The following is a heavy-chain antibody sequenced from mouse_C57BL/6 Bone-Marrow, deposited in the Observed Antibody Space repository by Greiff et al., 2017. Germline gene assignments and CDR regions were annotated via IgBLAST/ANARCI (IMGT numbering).Heavy chain of an antibody. Sequence: VQLQQSGAELVRPGASVKLSCTASGFTFNDDYMHWVKQRPEQGLEWIGWIDPENGDTEYASKFQGKATITTDTSSNTAYLQLRSLTSEDTAVYYWTTDSSDLDYWGQGTTLTVAS. CDR1: GFTFNDDY. V-gene: IGHV14-4*01. CDR3: TTDSSDLDY. J-gene: IGHJ2*01. CDR2: IDPENGDT.